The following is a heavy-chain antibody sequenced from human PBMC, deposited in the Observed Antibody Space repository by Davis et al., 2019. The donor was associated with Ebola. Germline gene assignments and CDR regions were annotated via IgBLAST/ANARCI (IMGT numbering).Heavy chain of an antibody. V-gene: IGHV3-30*02. D-gene: IGHD6-19*01. J-gene: IGHJ1*01. CDR2: IRYDGSTK. Sequence: GESLKISCAASGFTFSSYAMHWVRRAPGKGLEWVAFIRYDGSTKYYADSVKDRFTISRDNSRNTLYLQMNSLGTEDTALYYCARDQAVAGSEYFQHWGQGTLVTVSS. CDR3: ARDQAVAGSEYFQH. CDR1: GFTFSSYA.